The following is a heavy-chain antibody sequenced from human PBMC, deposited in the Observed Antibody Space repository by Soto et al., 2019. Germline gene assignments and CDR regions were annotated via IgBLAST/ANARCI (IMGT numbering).Heavy chain of an antibody. D-gene: IGHD6-6*01. J-gene: IGHJ3*01. CDR3: ARSPPFSSFRGFDV. V-gene: IGHV4-34*02. Sequence: QVQLKQWGAGLLKPSETLSLTCAVNGGSFTGYNWTYIRQSPEKGLEWIGEVNHRGSTTYNPSLKSRVTISVDASNNQFSLNLSSVTAADTAVYYCARSPPFSSFRGFDVWGQGTMVTVSS. CDR1: GGSFTGYN. CDR2: VNHRGST.